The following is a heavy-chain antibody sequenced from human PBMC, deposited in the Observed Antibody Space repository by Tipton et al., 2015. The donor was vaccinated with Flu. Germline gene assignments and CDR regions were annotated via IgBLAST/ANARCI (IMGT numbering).Heavy chain of an antibody. CDR1: GGSISTSGYF. J-gene: IGHJ4*02. CDR2: VYYSGGT. V-gene: IGHV4-39*07. D-gene: IGHD3-10*01. Sequence: LRLSCTVSGGSISTSGYFWGWIRQPPGKALEWIGSVYYSGGTHHNPSLKSRVSISGDTSKNQFSLKLTYVTAADTAVYFCARFIRITMIRGLRDPYYFDYWGQGMLVTVSS. CDR3: ARFIRITMIRGLRDPYYFDY.